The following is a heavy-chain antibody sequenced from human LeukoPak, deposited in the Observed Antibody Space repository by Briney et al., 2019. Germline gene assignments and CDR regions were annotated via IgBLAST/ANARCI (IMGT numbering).Heavy chain of an antibody. D-gene: IGHD2-15*01. J-gene: IGHJ6*03. V-gene: IGHV3-21*03. CDR3: ARGVDYYYYMDV. Sequence: GGSLRLSCAASGFTFSSYNMNWVRQAPGKGLDWVSSITSSSNYIYYADSVKGRFTISRDDAKNSLYLQMNSLRAEDTTVYYCARGVDYYYYMDVWGKGTTVTVSS. CDR2: ITSSSNYI. CDR1: GFTFSSYN.